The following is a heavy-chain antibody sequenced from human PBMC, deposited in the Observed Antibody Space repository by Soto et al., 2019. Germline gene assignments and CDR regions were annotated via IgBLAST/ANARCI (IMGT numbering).Heavy chain of an antibody. D-gene: IGHD6-19*01. CDR3: AQTLGLAVSGPGRFDL. CDR2: ITPIFGTP. CDR1: GGTFSRYA. J-gene: IGHJ2*01. Sequence: QVQQVQSGTEVKKPGSSVKVSCKASGGTFSRYAINWVRQAPGQGLEWMGGITPIFGTPNYAQKFQGRVTITADGSTKTAYMELRRLRSEDTAVYYCAQTLGLAVSGPGRFDLWGRGTLVTVTS. V-gene: IGHV1-69*12.